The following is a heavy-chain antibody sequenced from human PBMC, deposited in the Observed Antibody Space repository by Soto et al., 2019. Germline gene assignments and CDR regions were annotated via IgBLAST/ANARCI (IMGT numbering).Heavy chain of an antibody. CDR2: ISSSSSYI. CDR3: ARMARGSDGMDV. V-gene: IGHV3-21*03. Sequence: GGSLRLSCAASGFTFSSYSMNWVRQAPGKGLEWVSSISSSSSYIYYSTSLKTRLTISKDTSKNQVVLTMTNMDPVDTATYYCARMARGSDGMDVWGQGTTVTVSS. J-gene: IGHJ6*02. CDR1: GFTFSSYS. D-gene: IGHD3-10*01.